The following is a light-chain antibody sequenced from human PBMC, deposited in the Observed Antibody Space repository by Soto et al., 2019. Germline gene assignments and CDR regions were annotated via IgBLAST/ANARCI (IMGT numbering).Light chain of an antibody. Sequence: EIVMTQSPATLSVSPGERATLSCRASQRVSSTLAWYQQKPGQAPRLLIYGASTRATGIPARFSGSGSGTEFTLTISSLQSEDFAVYYCQQYNNWPRWTFGQGTKVEIK. CDR2: GAS. V-gene: IGKV3-15*01. J-gene: IGKJ1*01. CDR1: QRVSST. CDR3: QQYNNWPRWT.